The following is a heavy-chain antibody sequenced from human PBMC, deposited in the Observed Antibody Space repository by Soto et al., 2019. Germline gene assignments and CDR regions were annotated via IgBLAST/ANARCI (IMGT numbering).Heavy chain of an antibody. CDR1: GFTFSNYS. V-gene: IGHV3-30*04. D-gene: IGHD6-6*01. J-gene: IGHJ4*02. CDR3: ARDSSSAPFDY. CDR2: ISDVGNNN. Sequence: QVQLVESEGGVVQPGRSLRLSCSASGFTFSNYSMHWVRQAPAKGLEWVAVISDVGNNNFYADSVKGRFTISRDNSRNTLYLQMNSLRPEDTAVYHCARDSSSAPFDYWGQGTLVTVSS.